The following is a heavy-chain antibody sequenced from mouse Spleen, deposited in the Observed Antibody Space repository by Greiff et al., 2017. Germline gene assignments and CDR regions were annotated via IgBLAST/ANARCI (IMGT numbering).Heavy chain of an antibody. CDR2: IYPGDGDT. Sequence: QVQLQQSGAELVKPGASVKISCKASGYAFSSYWMNWVKQRPGKGLEWIGQIYPGDGDTNYNGKFKGKATLTADKSSSTAYMQLSSLTSEDSAVYFCARSELTGTWFAYWGQGTLVTVSA. CDR1: GYAFSSYW. CDR3: ARSELTGTWFAY. D-gene: IGHD4-1*01. J-gene: IGHJ3*01. V-gene: IGHV1-80*01.